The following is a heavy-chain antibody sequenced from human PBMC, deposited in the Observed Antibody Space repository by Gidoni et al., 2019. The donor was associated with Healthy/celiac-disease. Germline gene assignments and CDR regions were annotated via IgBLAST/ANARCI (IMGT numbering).Heavy chain of an antibody. CDR1: GYTFTSYA. CDR3: ARVGSEMATSARNYYYYYYGMDV. Sequence: QVQLVQSGAEVKKPGASVKVSCKASGYTFTSYALHWVRQAPGQRLEWMGWSNAGNGNTKYAQKFQGRVTSTRDTSASTAYMELSSLRSEDTAVYYCARVGSEMATSARNYYYYYYGMDVWGQGTTVTVSS. D-gene: IGHD5-12*01. CDR2: SNAGNGNT. V-gene: IGHV1-3*01. J-gene: IGHJ6*02.